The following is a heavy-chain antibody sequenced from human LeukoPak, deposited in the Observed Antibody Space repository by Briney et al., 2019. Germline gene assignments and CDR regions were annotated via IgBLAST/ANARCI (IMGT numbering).Heavy chain of an antibody. CDR2: IKQDGSEK. CDR3: ARAVAWGSSGWYGAFDI. J-gene: IGHJ3*02. V-gene: IGHV3-7*01. D-gene: IGHD6-19*01. CDR1: GFTFSSYW. Sequence: GGSLRLSCAASGFTFSSYWMSWVRQAPGKGLEWVANIKQDGSEKYYVDSVKGRFTISRDNAKNSLYLQMNSLRAEDTAVYYCARAVAWGSSGWYGAFDIWGQGTMVTVSS.